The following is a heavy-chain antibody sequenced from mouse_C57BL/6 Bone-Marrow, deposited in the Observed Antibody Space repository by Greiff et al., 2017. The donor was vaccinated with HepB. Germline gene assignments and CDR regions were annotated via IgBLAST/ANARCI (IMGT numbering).Heavy chain of an antibody. CDR1: GFNIKNTY. V-gene: IGHV14-3*01. Sequence: VQLKQSVAELVRPGASVKLSCTASGFNIKNTYMHWVKQRPEQGLEWIGRLDPATGTTKYAPKFQGKATITADTSSNTASLQLSSLTSEDTAIYYCARWRDYYYGSSYWYFDVWGTGTTVTVSS. J-gene: IGHJ1*03. CDR3: ARWRDYYYGSSYWYFDV. D-gene: IGHD1-1*01. CDR2: LDPATGTT.